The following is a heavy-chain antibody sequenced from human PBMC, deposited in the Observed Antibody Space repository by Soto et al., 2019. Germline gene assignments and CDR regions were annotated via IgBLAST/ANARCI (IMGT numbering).Heavy chain of an antibody. CDR2: INPNSGGT. Sequence: GXPVKVACRASGYPLTGYYIHWVRQAPGQGLEWMGWINPNSGGTNYAQKFQGRVTMTRDTSISTAYMELSRLRSDDTAVYYCARERVLRAEDYYYYYGMDVCGQGTTVTVSS. CDR1: GYPLTGYY. J-gene: IGHJ6*02. D-gene: IGHD4-17*01. V-gene: IGHV1-2*02. CDR3: ARERVLRAEDYYYYYGMDV.